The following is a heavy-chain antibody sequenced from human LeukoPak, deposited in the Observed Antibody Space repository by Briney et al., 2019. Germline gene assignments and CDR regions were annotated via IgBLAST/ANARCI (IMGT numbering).Heavy chain of an antibody. J-gene: IGHJ1*01. CDR3: ARGDYYGSGSYCEYFQH. V-gene: IGHV4-4*02. Sequence: SGTLSLTSAVSGGSISSSNWWSWVRQPPGKGLEWIGEIYHGGSTNYNPSLKSRVTISVDKSKNQFSLKLSSVTAADTAVYYCARGDYYGSGSYCEYFQHWGQGTLVTVSS. CDR1: GGSISSSNW. D-gene: IGHD3-10*01. CDR2: IYHGGST.